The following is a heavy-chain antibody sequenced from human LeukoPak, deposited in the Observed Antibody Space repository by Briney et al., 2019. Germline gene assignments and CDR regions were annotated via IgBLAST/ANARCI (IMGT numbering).Heavy chain of an antibody. V-gene: IGHV4-59*01. J-gene: IGHJ4*02. CDR3: ARGEQIDYVWGTYRYTGSTFDY. CDR2: IYYSGNT. CDR1: GGSISSYY. D-gene: IGHD3-16*02. Sequence: SSETLSLTCTVSGGSISSYYWSWIRQPPGKGLEWIGYIYYSGNTNYNPSLKSRVTISVDTSKNQFSLKLISVTAADTAVYYCARGEQIDYVWGTYRYTGSTFDYWGQGTLVTVSS.